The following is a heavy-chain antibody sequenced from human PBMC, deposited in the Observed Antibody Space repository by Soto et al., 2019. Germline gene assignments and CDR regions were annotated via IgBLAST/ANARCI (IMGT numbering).Heavy chain of an antibody. CDR1: GGSISSSF. V-gene: IGHV4-59*01. CDR3: ARGHRAMEYYYYYGTDV. Sequence: PSETLSLTCSVCGGSISSSFWSWIRQPPGKELEWIGYISYSGSTTYNPSLKSRITLSVDTSKNQFSLRVASVTAADTAVYYCARGHRAMEYYYYYGTDVWGQGTTVTVSS. D-gene: IGHD5-18*01. J-gene: IGHJ6*02. CDR2: ISYSGST.